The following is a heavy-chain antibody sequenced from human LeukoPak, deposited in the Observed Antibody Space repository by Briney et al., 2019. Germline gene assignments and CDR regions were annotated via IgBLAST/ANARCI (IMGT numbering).Heavy chain of an antibody. V-gene: IGHV1-2*02. CDR2: INPNSGGT. CDR1: GYTFTGYY. J-gene: IGHJ4*02. D-gene: IGHD3-10*01. Sequence: ASVKVSCKASGYTFTGYYMHWVRQAPGQGLEWMGWINPNSGGTNYAQKFQGRVTMTRDTSISTACMELSRLRSDDTAVYYCAREVGGSGSGSYDYWGQGTLVTVSS. CDR3: AREVGGSGSGSYDY.